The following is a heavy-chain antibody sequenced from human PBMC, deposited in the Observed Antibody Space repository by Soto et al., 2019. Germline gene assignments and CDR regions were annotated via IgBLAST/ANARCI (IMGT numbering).Heavy chain of an antibody. D-gene: IGHD3-10*01. CDR1: GGSFSGYY. CDR3: ARSKGGYGSGSERYLNWFDP. CDR2: INHSGST. V-gene: IGHV4-34*01. Sequence: TSETLSLTCAVYGGSFSGYYWSWIRQPPGKGLEWIGEINHSGSTNYNPSLKSRVAISVDTSKNQFSLKLSSVTAADTAVYYCARSKGGYGSGSERYLNWFDPWGQGTLVTVSS. J-gene: IGHJ5*02.